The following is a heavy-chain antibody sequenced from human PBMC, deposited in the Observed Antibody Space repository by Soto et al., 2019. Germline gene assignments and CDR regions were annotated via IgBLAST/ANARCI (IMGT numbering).Heavy chain of an antibody. CDR3: ARSIVVVTALDY. J-gene: IGHJ4*02. CDR1: GYTFTSYG. CDR2: INAGNGNT. V-gene: IGHV1-3*01. Sequence: GGPVKVSCKASGYTFTSYGISWVRQAPGQRLEWMGWINAGNGNTKYSQKFQGRVTITRDTSASTAYMELSSLRSEDTAVYYCARSIVVVTALDYWGQGTLVTVSS. D-gene: IGHD2-21*02.